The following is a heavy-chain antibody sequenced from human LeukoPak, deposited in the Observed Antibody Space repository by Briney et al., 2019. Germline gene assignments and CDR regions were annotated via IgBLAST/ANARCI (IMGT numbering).Heavy chain of an antibody. Sequence: SVKVSCKASGGTFSSYAISWVRQAPGQGLEWMGRIIPILGIANYAQKFQGRVTITADKSTSTAYMELSSLSSEDTAVYYCARDYYDSSGYYRDEDDAFDIWGQGTMVTVSS. CDR3: ARDYYDSSGYYRDEDDAFDI. CDR1: GGTFSSYA. CDR2: IIPILGIA. D-gene: IGHD3-22*01. V-gene: IGHV1-69*04. J-gene: IGHJ3*02.